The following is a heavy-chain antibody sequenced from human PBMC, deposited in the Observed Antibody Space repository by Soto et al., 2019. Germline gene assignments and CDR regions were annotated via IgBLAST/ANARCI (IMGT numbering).Heavy chain of an antibody. V-gene: IGHV5-51*01. D-gene: IGHD6-19*01. CDR1: GYSFSSHW. CDR2: IYPCDYDT. CDR3: ARFSARGYSSGWGWDWFDP. J-gene: IGHJ5*02. Sequence: PGESLKISCKGSGYSFSSHWIGRVRQIPGKGLEWMGIIYPCDYDTRFSPSFQGPVTISPDKSISTAYVAWSSLKASDSAMYYCARFSARGYSSGWGWDWFDPVGQGTLVTVSS.